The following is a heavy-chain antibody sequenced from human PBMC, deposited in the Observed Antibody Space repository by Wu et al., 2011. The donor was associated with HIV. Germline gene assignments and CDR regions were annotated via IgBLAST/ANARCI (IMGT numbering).Heavy chain of an antibody. CDR2: ISAYNGDT. CDR1: GYTFTSYG. J-gene: IGHJ4*02. V-gene: IGHV1-18*01. CDR3: ARYSRTEWLQTPTFDY. D-gene: IGHD3-3*01. Sequence: QVQLVQSGAEVKKPGASVKVSCKASGYTFTSYGISWVRQAPGQGLEWMGWISAYNGDTNYAQKLQGRVTMTTDTSTSTAYMELRSLRSDDTAVYYCARYSRTEWLQTPTFDYWGQGTLVTVSS.